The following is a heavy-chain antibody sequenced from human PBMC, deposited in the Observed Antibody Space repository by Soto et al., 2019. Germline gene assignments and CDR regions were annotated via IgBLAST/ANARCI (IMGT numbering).Heavy chain of an antibody. CDR3: ARAYRIAVAGSFDY. V-gene: IGHV1-46*04. Sequence: QVQLVQSGAEVKKPGASVKVSCKSSGYTFTSYYMHWVRQAPGQGHEWMGIINPSDGTTTYAQKLQGGVTITRATSTTSFSQELSSRRSEDTTVYYCARAYRIAVAGSFDYWGQGSLVTASS. D-gene: IGHD6-19*01. J-gene: IGHJ4*02. CDR2: INPSDGTT. CDR1: GYTFTSYY.